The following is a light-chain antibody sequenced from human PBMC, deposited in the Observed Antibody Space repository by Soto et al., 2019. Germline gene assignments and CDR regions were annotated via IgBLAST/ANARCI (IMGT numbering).Light chain of an antibody. V-gene: IGLV2-14*03. J-gene: IGLJ2*01. Sequence: QSVLTQPASVSASPGQSITISCTGTSSDIGAYNSVSWYQQHPGEAPQLIIYDVSYRPSAISSRFSGSKSGNTASLTVSGLQADDDADYYCASYTTGRIRVFGGGTKLTVL. CDR1: SSDIGAYNS. CDR2: DVS. CDR3: ASYTTGRIRV.